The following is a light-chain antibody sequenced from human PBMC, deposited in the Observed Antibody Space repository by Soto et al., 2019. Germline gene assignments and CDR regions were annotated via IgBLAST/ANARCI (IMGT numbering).Light chain of an antibody. V-gene: IGKV3-11*01. CDR2: DAS. Sequence: VVLTQSPATLSLSPGERGSLSCRTSLSVSVYLDWYQQKPGQAPRLLISDASNRATGIPARFSGSESGTDFTLTISSLEPEDFAVYYCHQRQYWPPITFGQGTRLEIK. CDR1: LSVSVY. CDR3: HQRQYWPPIT. J-gene: IGKJ5*01.